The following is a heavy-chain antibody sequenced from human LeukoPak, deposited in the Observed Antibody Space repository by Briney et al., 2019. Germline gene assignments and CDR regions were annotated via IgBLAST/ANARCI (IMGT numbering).Heavy chain of an antibody. D-gene: IGHD3-10*01. CDR2: IYTSGST. Sequence: SETLSLTCTVSGGSISSGSYYWSWIRQPAGKGLEWIGRIYTSGSTNYTPSLKSRVTISVDTSKNQFSLKLSSVTAADTAVYYCARGPTYYYGSGSYYFDYWGQGTLVTVSS. V-gene: IGHV4-61*02. CDR3: ARGPTYYYGSGSYYFDY. J-gene: IGHJ4*02. CDR1: GGSISSGSYY.